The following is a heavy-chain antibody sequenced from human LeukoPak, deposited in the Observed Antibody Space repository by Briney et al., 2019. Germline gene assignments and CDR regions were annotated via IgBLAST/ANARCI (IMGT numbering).Heavy chain of an antibody. CDR1: GFTFSSYS. CDR3: ATLSTMALDY. Sequence: GGSLRLSCAASGFTFSSYSMNWVRQAPGKGVEWVTSISSSSSYIYYADSVKGPFTISRDNAKNSLYLQMNSLRAEDTAVYYCATLSTMALDYWGQGTLVTVSS. CDR2: ISSSSSYI. V-gene: IGHV3-21*01. J-gene: IGHJ4*02. D-gene: IGHD3-10*01.